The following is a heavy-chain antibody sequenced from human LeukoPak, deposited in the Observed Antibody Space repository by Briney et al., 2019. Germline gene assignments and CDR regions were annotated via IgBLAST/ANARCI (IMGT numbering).Heavy chain of an antibody. Sequence: GGSLRLSCTASGFTFGDYAVSWFRQAPGKGLEWVGFIRSKAYGWTTEYAASVKGRFTISRDDSKSIAYLQMNSLRAEDTAVYYCAKTRPLDSSSWSHGDYWGQGTLVTVSS. D-gene: IGHD6-13*01. CDR1: GFTFGDYA. CDR3: AKTRPLDSSSWSHGDY. J-gene: IGHJ4*02. V-gene: IGHV3-49*03. CDR2: IRSKAYGWTT.